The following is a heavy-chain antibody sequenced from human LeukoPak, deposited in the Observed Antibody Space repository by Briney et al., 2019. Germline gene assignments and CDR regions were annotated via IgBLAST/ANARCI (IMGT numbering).Heavy chain of an antibody. Sequence: GGSLRLSCAASGVTFSSYWISWVRQAPGQGLEWVANIKQDGSEKYYVDSVKDRFTVSRDNAKNSLYLQMNSLRAEDTAVYYCAREIRTSLDYWGQGTLVTVYS. D-gene: IGHD1-14*01. CDR2: IKQDGSEK. J-gene: IGHJ4*02. CDR3: AREIRTSLDY. CDR1: GVTFSSYW. V-gene: IGHV3-7*01.